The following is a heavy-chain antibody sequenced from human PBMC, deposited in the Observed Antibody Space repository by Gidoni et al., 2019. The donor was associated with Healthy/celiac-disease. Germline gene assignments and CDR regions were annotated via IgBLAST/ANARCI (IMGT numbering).Heavy chain of an antibody. V-gene: IGHV3-21*01. CDR1: GFTFSSYS. CDR2: ISSSSSYI. CDR3: ARDRSGSYCIDP. D-gene: IGHD1-26*01. J-gene: IGHJ5*02. Sequence: EVQRVESGGGLVKPGGSRRLSCAASGFTFSSYSMNWVRQAPGKGLGWVSSISSSSSYIYYADSVKGRFTISRDNAKNSLYPQMNSLRAEDTVVYYCARDRSGSYCIDPWCQGTLVTVSS.